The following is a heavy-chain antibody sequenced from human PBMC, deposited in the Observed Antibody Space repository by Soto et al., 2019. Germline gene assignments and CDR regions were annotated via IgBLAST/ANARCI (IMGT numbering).Heavy chain of an antibody. Sequence: PQLQESGPGLVKPSETLSLTCTVSGGSISSNNWYWGWIRQPPGKGLEWIGSMYYTGSTYHNPSLKSRVTISLDTSKNQVSLKLTSVTAADTAVYYCASPLSCSGDRCSLGFDFWGQGALVTVSS. CDR1: GGSISSNNWY. J-gene: IGHJ4*02. D-gene: IGHD2-15*01. CDR3: ASPLSCSGDRCSLGFDF. CDR2: MYYTGST. V-gene: IGHV4-39*01.